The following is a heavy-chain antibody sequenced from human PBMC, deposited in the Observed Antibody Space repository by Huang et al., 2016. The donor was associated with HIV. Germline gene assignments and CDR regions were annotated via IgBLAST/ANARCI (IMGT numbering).Heavy chain of an antibody. CDR3: ARGGILGTSWYRPFDY. V-gene: IGHV3-30-3*01. CDR2: ITNDGNNM. J-gene: IGHJ4*02. D-gene: IGHD6-13*01. Sequence: QVQLGESGGGVVQPEKSLRLSCAASGFDFSSFAMNWVRQAPSKWPQWVAVITNDGNNMYYSDSVKGRFIISRDNSKNTLYLQMNSLRGEDTAIYYCARGGILGTSWYRPFDYWGQGTPVTVSS. CDR1: GFDFSSFA.